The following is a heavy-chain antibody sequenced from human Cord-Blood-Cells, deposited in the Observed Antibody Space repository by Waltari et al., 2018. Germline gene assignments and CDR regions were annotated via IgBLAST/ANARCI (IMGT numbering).Heavy chain of an antibody. J-gene: IGHJ6*02. Sequence: QVQLQESGPGLVKPSGTLSLTCAVSGGSISGINWLSWGRQPPGKGLAWIGEIYHSGGTNDNPALKSRVTISVEKYKNQFSLKLSSGTAADTAVYYCARVFGDDYYYGMDVWGQGTTVTVSS. V-gene: IGHV4-4*02. D-gene: IGHD3-16*01. CDR3: ARVFGDDYYYGMDV. CDR2: IYHSGGT. CDR1: GGSISGINW.